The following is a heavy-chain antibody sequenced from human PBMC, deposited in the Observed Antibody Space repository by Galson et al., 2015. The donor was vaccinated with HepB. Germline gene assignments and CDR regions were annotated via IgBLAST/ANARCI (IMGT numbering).Heavy chain of an antibody. CDR1: GFTFSNYV. V-gene: IGHV3-23*01. D-gene: IGHD2-15*01. J-gene: IGHJ6*02. Sequence: SLRLSCAASGFTFSNYVMNWVRQSPGKGLEWVSGITSTGGSTYYADSVKGRFTISRDNSKNTLYLQMNSLRAEDTAVYYCARMACSGGSCYSAVFYYGLDVWGRGATVTVSS. CDR3: ARMACSGGSCYSAVFYYGLDV. CDR2: ITSTGGST.